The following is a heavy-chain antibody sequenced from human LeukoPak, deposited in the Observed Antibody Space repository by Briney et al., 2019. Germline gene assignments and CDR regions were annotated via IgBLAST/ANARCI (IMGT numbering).Heavy chain of an antibody. CDR2: ISGSGGST. CDR1: GFTFSSYA. CDR3: AKAGIVVVPAAIWVYFDY. Sequence: GGSLRLSCAASGFTFSSYAMSWVRQAPGKGLEWVSAISGSGGSTYYADSVKGRFTISRDNSKNTLYLQMNSLRAEDTVVYYCAKAGIVVVPAAIWVYFDYWGQGTLVTVSS. J-gene: IGHJ4*02. D-gene: IGHD2-2*01. V-gene: IGHV3-23*01.